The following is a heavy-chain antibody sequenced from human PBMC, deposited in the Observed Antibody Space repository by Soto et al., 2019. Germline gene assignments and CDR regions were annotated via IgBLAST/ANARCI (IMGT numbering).Heavy chain of an antibody. CDR1: GFTFGSYA. CDR3: AKVRYSSGLPHDAFDI. Sequence: LRLSCAVSGFTFGSYAMSWVRQAPGKGLEGVSAISVSGGRTYYADSAKGRFTISRDNSKNKLYLQMNSLRAEDTAVYYCAKVRYSSGLPHDAFDISG. J-gene: IGHJ3*02. D-gene: IGHD6-19*01. CDR2: ISVSGGRT. V-gene: IGHV3-23*01.